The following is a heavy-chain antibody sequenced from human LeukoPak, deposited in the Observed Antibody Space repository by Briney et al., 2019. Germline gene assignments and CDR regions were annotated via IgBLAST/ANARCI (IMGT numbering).Heavy chain of an antibody. CDR2: ISYSGST. CDR3: AREGGLLDTSSYWYFDL. Sequence: SETLSLTCTVSGGSISSYYWSWIRQPPGKGLEWIGYISYSGSTNYSPSLNSRVTISVDTSKNQFSMKLTSVTAADTAVYYCAREGGLLDTSSYWYFDLWGRGTLVTVSS. D-gene: IGHD3/OR15-3a*01. J-gene: IGHJ2*01. V-gene: IGHV4-59*12. CDR1: GGSISSYY.